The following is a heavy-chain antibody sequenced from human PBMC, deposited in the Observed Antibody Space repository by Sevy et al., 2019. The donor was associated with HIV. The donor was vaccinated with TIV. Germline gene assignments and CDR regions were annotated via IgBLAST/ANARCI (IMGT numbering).Heavy chain of an antibody. D-gene: IGHD2-15*01. Sequence: ASVKVSCKASGGTFSSYAISWVRQAPGQGLEWMGGIIPIFGTANYAQKFQGRVTITADESTSTAYMELSSLRSEDTAVYYCARTPCSGGCCYDYWGQGTLVTVSS. CDR3: ARTPCSGGCCYDY. J-gene: IGHJ4*02. V-gene: IGHV1-69*13. CDR1: GGTFSSYA. CDR2: IIPIFGTA.